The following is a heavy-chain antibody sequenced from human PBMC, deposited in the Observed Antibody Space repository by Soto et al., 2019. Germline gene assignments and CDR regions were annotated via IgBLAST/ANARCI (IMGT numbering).Heavy chain of an antibody. CDR2: MNPISGNT. CDR3: ATYWTISPKAFHI. Sequence: ASVKVSCKASGSSLTNYDIEWVRQATGQGPEWMGYMNPISGNTGYAQNFLGRATMTWDTSISTAYIELSSLRSEDTAVYYCATYWTISPKAFHIWGQGTMVTVSS. D-gene: IGHD2-15*01. V-gene: IGHV1-8*01. CDR1: GSSLTNYD. J-gene: IGHJ3*02.